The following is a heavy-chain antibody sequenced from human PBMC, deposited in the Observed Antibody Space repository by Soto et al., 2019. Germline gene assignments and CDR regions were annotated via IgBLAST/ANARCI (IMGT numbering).Heavy chain of an antibody. D-gene: IGHD6-13*01. CDR2: IYPGDSDT. Sequence: GESLKISCKGSGYSFTSYWIGWVRQMRGKGLEWMGIIYPGDSDTRYSPSFQGQVTISADKSISTAYLQWSSLKASDTAMYYCARHDIAAAGYYYYGMDVWGQGTTVTVSS. CDR1: GYSFTSYW. J-gene: IGHJ6*02. V-gene: IGHV5-51*01. CDR3: ARHDIAAAGYYYYGMDV.